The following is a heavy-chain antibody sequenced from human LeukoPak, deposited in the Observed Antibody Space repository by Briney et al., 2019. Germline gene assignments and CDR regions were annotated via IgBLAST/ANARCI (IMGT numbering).Heavy chain of an antibody. CDR2: ISAYNGNT. Sequence: ASVKVSCKASGYTFTSYGISWVRQAPGQGLEWMGWISAYNGNTNYAQKLQGRVTMTTDTSTSTAYMELRSLRSDDRAVYYCARDPSVTMVPKIMDVWGKGTTVTVSS. CDR3: ARDPSVTMVPKIMDV. D-gene: IGHD3-10*01. J-gene: IGHJ6*04. V-gene: IGHV1-18*04. CDR1: GYTFTSYG.